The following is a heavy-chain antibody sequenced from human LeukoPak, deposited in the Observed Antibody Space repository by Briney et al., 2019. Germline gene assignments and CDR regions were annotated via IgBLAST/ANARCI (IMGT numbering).Heavy chain of an antibody. Sequence: ASVKVSCKASGYTFTSYGISWVRQAPGQGLEWMGWISAYNGNTNYAQKLQSRVTMTTDTSTSTAYMELRSLRSDDTAVYYCARVRNYYASGIYYYYYMDVWGKGTTVTVSS. CDR3: ARVRNYYASGIYYYYYMDV. CDR2: ISAYNGNT. CDR1: GYTFTSYG. V-gene: IGHV1-18*01. J-gene: IGHJ6*03. D-gene: IGHD3-10*01.